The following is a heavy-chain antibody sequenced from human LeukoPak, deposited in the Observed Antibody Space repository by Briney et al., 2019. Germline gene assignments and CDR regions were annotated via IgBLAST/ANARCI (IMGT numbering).Heavy chain of an antibody. CDR1: GGTFSSYA. CDR3: ARRYTNWFDP. Sequence: SVKVSCKASGGTFSSYAISWVRQAPGQGPEWMGGIIPIFGTANYAQKFQGRVTITADESTSTAYMELSSLRSEDTAVYYCARRYTNWFDPWGQGTLVTVSS. D-gene: IGHD1-14*01. J-gene: IGHJ5*02. CDR2: IIPIFGTA. V-gene: IGHV1-69*13.